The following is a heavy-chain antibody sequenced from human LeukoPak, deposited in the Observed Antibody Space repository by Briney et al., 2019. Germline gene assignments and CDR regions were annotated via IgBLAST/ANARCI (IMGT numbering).Heavy chain of an antibody. D-gene: IGHD6-6*01. CDR2: INHSGST. Sequence: MSSETLSLTCTVYGGSFSGYYCSWIRQPPGKGLEWIGEINHSGSTNYNPSLKSRVTISVDTSKNQFSLKLSSVTAADTAVYYCARGLGSSQGAFDIWGQGTMVSVSS. CDR3: ARGLGSSQGAFDI. CDR1: GGSFSGYY. V-gene: IGHV4-34*01. J-gene: IGHJ3*02.